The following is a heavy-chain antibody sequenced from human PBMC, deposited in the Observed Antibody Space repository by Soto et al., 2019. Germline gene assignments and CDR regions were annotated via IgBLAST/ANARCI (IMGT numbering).Heavy chain of an antibody. CDR2: INPNSGGT. J-gene: IGHJ4*02. Sequence: GASVKVSCKASGYTFTGYYMHWVRQAPGQGLEWMGWINPNSGGTNYAQKFQGRVTMTRDTSISTAYMELSRLRSDDTAVYYCARVITMVRGVIKTSLFDYWGQGTLVTVSS. CDR3: ARVITMVRGVIKTSLFDY. V-gene: IGHV1-2*02. CDR1: GYTFTGYY. D-gene: IGHD3-10*01.